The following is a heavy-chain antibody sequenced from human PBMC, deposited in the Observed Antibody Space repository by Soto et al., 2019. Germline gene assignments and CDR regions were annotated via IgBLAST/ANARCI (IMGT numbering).Heavy chain of an antibody. CDR1: GFSFKNAW. J-gene: IGHJ4*01. CDR3: TGLWFGEIYNY. V-gene: IGHV3-15*07. D-gene: IGHD3-10*01. Sequence: EVELVESGGGLVKPGGSLTLSCAASGFSFKNAWMNWVRQAPGKGLEWVGRIKNKNDGGTIDYAAFVKGRFTISRDASENTLYLHMNDLKTEDSAVYFCTGLWFGEIYNYWGQGNLVTVSS. CDR2: IKNKNDGGTI.